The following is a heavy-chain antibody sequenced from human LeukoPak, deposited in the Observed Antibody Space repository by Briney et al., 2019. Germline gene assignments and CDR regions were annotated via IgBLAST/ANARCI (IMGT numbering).Heavy chain of an antibody. V-gene: IGHV1-69*05. D-gene: IGHD3-3*01. J-gene: IGHJ4*02. CDR1: GGTFSSYA. Sequence: ASVKASCKASGGTFSSYAISWVRQAPGQGLEWMGGIIPIFGTANYAQKFQGRVTITTDESTSTAYMELSSLRSEDTAVYYCASPLLGWSGYFFYWGQGTLVTVSS. CDR2: IIPIFGTA. CDR3: ASPLLGWSGYFFY.